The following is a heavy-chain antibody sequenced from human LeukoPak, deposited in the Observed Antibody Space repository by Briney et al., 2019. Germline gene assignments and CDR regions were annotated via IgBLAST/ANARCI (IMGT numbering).Heavy chain of an antibody. CDR2: IDLSDSYT. V-gene: IGHV5-10-1*01. CDR1: GYSFSSYW. CDR3: ARHYPPGNWLDP. Sequence: GESLKISCQGSGYSFSSYWITWVRQMPGKGLEWMGRIDLSDSYTSYSPPFQGHVTISADKSISTAFLEWSSLRASDTAIYYCARHYPPGNWLDPWGQGTLVTDSS. D-gene: IGHD3-10*01. J-gene: IGHJ5*02.